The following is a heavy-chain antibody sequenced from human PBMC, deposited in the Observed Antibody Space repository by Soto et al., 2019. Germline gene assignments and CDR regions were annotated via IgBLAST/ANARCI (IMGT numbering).Heavy chain of an antibody. V-gene: IGHV1-46*01. Sequence: SVKVSCKASRYTFTSYYMHWVRQAPGQGLEWMGIINPSGGSTSYAQKFQGRVTMTRDTSTSTVYMELSSLRSEDTAVYYCARDGQDIVVVVAATSWFDPWGQGTLVTVSS. J-gene: IGHJ5*02. CDR1: RYTFTSYY. D-gene: IGHD2-15*01. CDR2: INPSGGST. CDR3: ARDGQDIVVVVAATSWFDP.